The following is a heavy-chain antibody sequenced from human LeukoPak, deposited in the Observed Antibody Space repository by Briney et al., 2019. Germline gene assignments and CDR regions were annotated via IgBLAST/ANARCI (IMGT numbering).Heavy chain of an antibody. D-gene: IGHD6-13*01. V-gene: IGHV4-34*01. CDR3: ARAPAATGTIDY. CDR1: GGSFSGHY. J-gene: IGHJ4*02. CDR2: INHSGST. Sequence: SETLSLTCAVYGGSFSGHYWTWIRQPPGKGLERIGEINHSGSTNYNPSPKSRVTISVDTSKKHFSLKLSSVTAADTAVYYCARAPAATGTIDYWGQGTLVTVSS.